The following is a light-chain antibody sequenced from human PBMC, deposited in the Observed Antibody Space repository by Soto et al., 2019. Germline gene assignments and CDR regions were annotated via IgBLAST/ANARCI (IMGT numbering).Light chain of an antibody. J-gene: IGKJ1*01. CDR2: DAS. V-gene: IGKV1-5*01. Sequence: DIQMTQSPSTLSASVGDRVTITCRASQSISSWLAWYQQKPGKAPKLLIYDASSLESGVPSRFSGSGSGTEFTLTIRSLQPDDFATYYCQQYNSYSFRQGTKVDIX. CDR1: QSISSW. CDR3: QQYNSYS.